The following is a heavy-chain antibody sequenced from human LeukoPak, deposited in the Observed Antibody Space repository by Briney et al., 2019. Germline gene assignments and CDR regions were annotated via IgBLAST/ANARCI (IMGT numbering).Heavy chain of an antibody. V-gene: IGHV3-23*01. J-gene: IGHJ4*02. CDR3: AKVRDYYDSSGLGN. D-gene: IGHD3-22*01. CDR1: GFTFSTYA. CDR2: IIDGGGST. Sequence: GGSLRLSCAASGFTFSTYAMSWVRQAPGKGLEWVSTIIDGGGSTYYVDSVKGRFTVSRDNSKNTLYLQMNSLRAEDTAVYYCAKVRDYYDSSGLGNWGQGTLVTVSS.